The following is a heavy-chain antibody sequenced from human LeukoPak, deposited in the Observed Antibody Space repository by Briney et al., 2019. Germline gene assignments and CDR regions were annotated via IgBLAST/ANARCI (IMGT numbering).Heavy chain of an antibody. V-gene: IGHV1-18*01. CDR2: ISAYNGNT. CDR3: ARVTMVRGVIIGNDDY. D-gene: IGHD3-10*01. Sequence: ASVKVSCKASGYTFTSYGISWVRQAPGLGLEWMGWISAYNGNTNYAQKLQGRVTMTTDTSTGTAYMELRSLRSDDTAVYYCARVTMVRGVIIGNDDYWGQGTLVTVSS. J-gene: IGHJ4*02. CDR1: GYTFTSYG.